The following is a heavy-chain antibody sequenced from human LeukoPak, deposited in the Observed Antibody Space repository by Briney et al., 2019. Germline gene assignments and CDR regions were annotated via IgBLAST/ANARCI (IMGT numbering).Heavy chain of an antibody. CDR3: TTATFGSGGY. Sequence: GGSLRLSCAASGLTLSSYGLSWVRQAPGKGLEWVGRIKSKTDGGTTDYAAPVKGRFTISRDDSKNTLYLQMNSLKTEDTAVYYCTTATFGSGGYWGQGTLVTVSS. CDR1: GLTLSSYG. CDR2: IKSKTDGGTT. D-gene: IGHD3-10*01. V-gene: IGHV3-15*01. J-gene: IGHJ4*02.